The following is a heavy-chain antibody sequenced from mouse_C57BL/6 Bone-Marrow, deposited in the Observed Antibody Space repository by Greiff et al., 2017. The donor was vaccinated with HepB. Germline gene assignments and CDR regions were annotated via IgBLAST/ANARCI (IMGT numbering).Heavy chain of an antibody. D-gene: IGHD2-4*01. CDR1: GFSLTSYG. CDR3: ARNKGDYDGGGFDY. Sequence: QVQLKESGPGLVQPSQSLSITCTVSGFSLTSYGVHWVRQSPGKGLEWLGVIWSGGSTDYNAAFISRLSISKDNSKSQVFFKMNSLQADDTAIYYCARNKGDYDGGGFDYWGQGTTLTVSS. J-gene: IGHJ2*01. V-gene: IGHV2-2*01. CDR2: IWSGGST.